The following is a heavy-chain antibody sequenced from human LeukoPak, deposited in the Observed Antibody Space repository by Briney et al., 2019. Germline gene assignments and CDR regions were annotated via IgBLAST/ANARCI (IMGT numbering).Heavy chain of an antibody. CDR1: GGSISTYY. CDR3: ARTYYYGSGSYFFDY. Sequence: SETLSLTCTVSGGSISTYYWSWIRQPPGKGLEWIGYIYYSGSTNYNPSLKSRVTISVDTSKNQFSLKLSSVTAADTAVYYCARTYYYGSGSYFFDYWGQGTLVTVSS. CDR2: IYYSGST. V-gene: IGHV4-59*08. J-gene: IGHJ4*02. D-gene: IGHD3-10*01.